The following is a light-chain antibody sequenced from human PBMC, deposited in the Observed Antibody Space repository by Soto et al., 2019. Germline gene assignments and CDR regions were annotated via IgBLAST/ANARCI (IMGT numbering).Light chain of an antibody. V-gene: IGKV3-15*01. CDR2: GAS. CDR3: QQYNNWPPFT. CDR1: ESVSSN. Sequence: ETVVTQSPATLSVSPGERATLSCRASESVSSNLAWYQQQPGQAPRLLIYGASTRATGIPARFSGSGSGTEFTLTISSLQSEDFAVYYCQQYNNWPPFTFGPGTKVDI. J-gene: IGKJ3*01.